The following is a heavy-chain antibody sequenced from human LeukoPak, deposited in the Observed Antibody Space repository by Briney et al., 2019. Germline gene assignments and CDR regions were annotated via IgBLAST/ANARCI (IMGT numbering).Heavy chain of an antibody. Sequence: SETLSLTCTVSGGSISSSSYYWGWIRQPPGKGLEWIGSIYYSGSTYYNPSLKSRVTISVDTSKNQFSLKLSSVTAADTAVYYCARQWRYYYDSSGYCIDYWGQGTLVTVSS. CDR1: GGSISSSSYY. D-gene: IGHD3-22*01. V-gene: IGHV4-39*01. J-gene: IGHJ4*02. CDR3: ARQWRYYYDSSGYCIDY. CDR2: IYYSGST.